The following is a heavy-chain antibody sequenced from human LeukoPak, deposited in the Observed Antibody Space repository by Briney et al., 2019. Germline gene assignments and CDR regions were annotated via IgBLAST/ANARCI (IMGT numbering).Heavy chain of an antibody. J-gene: IGHJ5*02. CDR2: IKEDGSEK. CDR1: GFTFSNYW. CDR3: ASGRQLGH. V-gene: IGHV3-7*01. D-gene: IGHD3/OR15-3a*01. Sequence: TGGSLRLSCAASGFTFSNYWMSWVRQASGKGLEWVANIKEDGSEKYYVDSVKGRFTISRDNAKNSLYLQMNSLRAEDTAIYYCASGRQLGHWGQGTLVTVSS.